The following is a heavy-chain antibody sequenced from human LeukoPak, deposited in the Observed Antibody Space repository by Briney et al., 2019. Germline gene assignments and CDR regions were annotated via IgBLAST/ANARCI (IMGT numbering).Heavy chain of an antibody. D-gene: IGHD2-15*01. CDR2: ISSSSSTI. Sequence: GGSLRLSCAASGFTFSFYSMNWVRQAPGKGLEWVSYISSSSSTIYYADSVKGRFTISRDNAKNSLFLQMNSLRAEDTALYYCAREDGFCSGGSCYQHWGQGTLVTVSS. CDR1: GFTFSFYS. CDR3: AREDGFCSGGSCYQH. V-gene: IGHV3-48*01. J-gene: IGHJ1*01.